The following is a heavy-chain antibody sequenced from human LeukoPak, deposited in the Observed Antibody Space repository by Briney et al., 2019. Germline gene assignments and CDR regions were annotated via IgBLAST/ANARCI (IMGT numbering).Heavy chain of an antibody. CDR3: ARSLFDSSGYYWGNFDY. CDR1: GFTVSSNY. J-gene: IGHJ4*02. Sequence: PGGSLRLSCASSGFTVSSNYMSGVRQARGKGWEGVLVIYSGGSTYYADSVKGRFTISRDNSKNTLYLQMNSLRAEDTAVYYCARSLFDSSGYYWGNFDYWGQGTLVTVSS. CDR2: IYSGGST. V-gene: IGHV3-66*01. D-gene: IGHD3-22*01.